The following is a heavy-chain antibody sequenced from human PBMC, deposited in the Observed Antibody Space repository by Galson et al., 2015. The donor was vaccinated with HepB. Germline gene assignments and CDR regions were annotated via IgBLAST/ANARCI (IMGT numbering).Heavy chain of an antibody. V-gene: IGHV3-30*18. Sequence: SLRLSCAASGFTFSRYDMHWVRQAPGKGLEWVALISYDGSGEYYADSVKGRFIIYRDNSKNTLYLQMNSLRAEDTAVYYCAKRAQYSSTWGRTRFSSYFDMDVWGQGTTVTVSS. J-gene: IGHJ6*02. CDR3: AKRAQYSSTWGRTRFSSYFDMDV. D-gene: IGHD6-13*01. CDR2: ISYDGSGE. CDR1: GFTFSRYD.